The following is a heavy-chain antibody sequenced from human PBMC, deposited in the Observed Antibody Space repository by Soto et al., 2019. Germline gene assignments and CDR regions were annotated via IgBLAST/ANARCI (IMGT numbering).Heavy chain of an antibody. CDR1: GGSINSGGYY. CDR3: ARANYGGPHLMVRAYGMDV. Sequence: QEQLQESGPGLVKPSQTLSLTCTVSGGSINSGGYYWSWIRQLPGKGLEWIGFIYYSGSAYYNPSLRGRVTRSIDTSKNQFSLKLSSVTAADTAIYFCARANYGGPHLMVRAYGMDVWGQGTTVTVS. D-gene: IGHD3-10*01. V-gene: IGHV4-31*03. CDR2: IYYSGSA. J-gene: IGHJ6*02.